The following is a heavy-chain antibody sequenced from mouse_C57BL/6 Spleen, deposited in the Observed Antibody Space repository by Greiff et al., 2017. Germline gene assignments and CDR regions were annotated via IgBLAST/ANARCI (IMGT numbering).Heavy chain of an antibody. D-gene: IGHD3-2*02. CDR2: IYPGDGDT. CDR3: ARWAQATAY. CDR1: GYAFSSSW. Sequence: VQLQQSGPELVKPGASVKISCKASGYAFSSSWMNWVKQRPGKGLEWIGRIYPGDGDTNYNGKFKGKATLTADKSSSTAYMQLSSLTSEDSAVYFCARWAQATAYWGQGTLVTVSA. V-gene: IGHV1-82*01. J-gene: IGHJ3*01.